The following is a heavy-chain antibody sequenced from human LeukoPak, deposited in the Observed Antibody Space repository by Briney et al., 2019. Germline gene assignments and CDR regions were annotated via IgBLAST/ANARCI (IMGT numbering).Heavy chain of an antibody. CDR3: AREPIYYYYMDV. CDR1: GFSFSSYW. Sequence: PGGSLRLSCAASGFSFSSYWMHWVRQAPGKGLVWASRIKTDGGSTSYADSVKGRFTISRDNAKNTLYLQMNSLRAEDTAVYYCAREPIYYYYMDVWGKGTTVTVSS. J-gene: IGHJ6*03. V-gene: IGHV3-74*01. CDR2: IKTDGGST.